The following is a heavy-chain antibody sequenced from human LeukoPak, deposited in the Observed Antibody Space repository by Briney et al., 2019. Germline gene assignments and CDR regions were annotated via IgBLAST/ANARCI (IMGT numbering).Heavy chain of an antibody. D-gene: IGHD5-18*01. CDR3: AKETGVDTAMALDY. V-gene: IGHV3-30*18. J-gene: IGHJ4*02. Sequence: GGSLRLSCAASGFTFSSYWMSWVRQAPGKGLEWVAVISYDGSNKYYADSVKGRFTISRANSKNTLYLQRNSLRAEDTAVYYCAKETGVDTAMALDYWGQGTLVTVSS. CDR2: ISYDGSNK. CDR1: GFTFSSYW.